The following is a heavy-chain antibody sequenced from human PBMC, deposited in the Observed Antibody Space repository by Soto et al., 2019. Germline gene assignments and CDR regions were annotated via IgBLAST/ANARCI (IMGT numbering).Heavy chain of an antibody. D-gene: IGHD3-22*01. J-gene: IGHJ4*02. V-gene: IGHV4-59*08. CDR3: ARSDYYDSSGRGGYFDY. CDR2: IYYSGST. Sequence: SETLSLTCTVSGGSISSYYWSWIRQPPGKGLEWIGYIYYSGSTNYNPSLKSRVTISVDTSKNQFSLKLSSVTAADTAVYYCARSDYYDSSGRGGYFDYWGQGTLVTVSS. CDR1: GGSISSYY.